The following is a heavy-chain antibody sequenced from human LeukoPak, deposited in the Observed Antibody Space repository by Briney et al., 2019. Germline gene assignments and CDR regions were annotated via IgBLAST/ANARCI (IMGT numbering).Heavy chain of an antibody. D-gene: IGHD6-19*01. CDR1: GASISSYY. Sequence: PSETLSLTCGVSGASISSYYWSWIQQSPGKGLEWIGYIHHSGSTDYHPSLKGRVTISADTSQSQFSLSLTSVTAADTAVYFCASTRGGVAVSGRGDFDIWGQGTVVTVSP. V-gene: IGHV4-4*09. CDR2: IHHSGST. CDR3: ASTRGGVAVSGRGDFDI. J-gene: IGHJ3*02.